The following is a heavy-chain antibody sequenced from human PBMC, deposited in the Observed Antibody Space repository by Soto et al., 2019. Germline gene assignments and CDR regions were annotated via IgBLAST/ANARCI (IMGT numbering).Heavy chain of an antibody. Sequence: EVQLLQSGGGLVQPGGSLRLSCAASGFTFTDYALNWVRLGPGKGLEWVAVVDGSGTITYYADSVKGRFTISRDNFKNTLDLQMISLRIEDTADYFCAKDGPSLGWSETWGQGALVTVSS. CDR2: VDGSGTIT. D-gene: IGHD2-2*01. CDR1: GFTFTDYA. CDR3: AKDGPSLGWSET. V-gene: IGHV3-23*01. J-gene: IGHJ5*02.